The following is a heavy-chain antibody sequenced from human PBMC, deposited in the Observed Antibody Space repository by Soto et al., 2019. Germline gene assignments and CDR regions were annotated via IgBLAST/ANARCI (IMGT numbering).Heavy chain of an antibody. CDR1: GGSISSYY. J-gene: IGHJ5*02. CDR2: IYYSGST. V-gene: IGHV4-59*04. CDR3: VPSNWFDP. Sequence: SETLSLTCTVSGGSISSYYWSWIRQPPGKGLEWIGYIYYSGSTYYNPSLKSRVTISVDTSKNQFSLELSSVTAADTAVYYCVPSNWFDPWGQGTLVTVSS.